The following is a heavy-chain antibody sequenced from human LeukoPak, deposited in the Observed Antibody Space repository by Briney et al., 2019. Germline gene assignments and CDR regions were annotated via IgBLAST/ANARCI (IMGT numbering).Heavy chain of an antibody. J-gene: IGHJ4*02. CDR2: IHYSGST. Sequence: SETLSLTCTVSGGSISSDGYYWRWIRQHPGKGLDWIGYIHYSGSTYYNPSLKSRLTISVDTSKNRFSLKLTSVAAADTAVYYCARTVARYGSSDYWGQGTLVTVSS. V-gene: IGHV4-31*03. D-gene: IGHD6-13*01. CDR3: ARTVARYGSSDY. CDR1: GGSISSDGYY.